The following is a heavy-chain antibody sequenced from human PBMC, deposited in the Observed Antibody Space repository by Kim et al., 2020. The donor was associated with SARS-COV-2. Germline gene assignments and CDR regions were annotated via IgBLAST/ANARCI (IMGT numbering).Heavy chain of an antibody. J-gene: IGHJ6*02. CDR3: ARRPPHYGMDV. V-gene: IGHV5-51*01. Sequence: TRYSPSFQGQVTISADKSISTAYLQWSSLKASDTAMYYCARRPPHYGMDVWGQGTTVTVSS. CDR2: T.